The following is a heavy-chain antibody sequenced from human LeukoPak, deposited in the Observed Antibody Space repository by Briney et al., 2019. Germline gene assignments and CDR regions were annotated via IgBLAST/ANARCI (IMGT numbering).Heavy chain of an antibody. CDR2: IYYSGST. V-gene: IGHV4-31*11. Sequence: PSETLSLTCAVSGGAISSGGYSWSWIRQHPGKGLEWIGYIYYSGSTYYNPSLKSRVTISVDTSKNQFSLKLSSVTAADTAVYYCARGMTTVIIFDYWGQGTLVTVSS. D-gene: IGHD4-17*01. CDR3: ARGMTTVIIFDY. J-gene: IGHJ4*02. CDR1: GGAISSGGYS.